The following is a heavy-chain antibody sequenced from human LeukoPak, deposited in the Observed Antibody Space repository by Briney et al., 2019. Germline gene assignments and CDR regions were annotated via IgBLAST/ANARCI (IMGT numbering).Heavy chain of an antibody. CDR1: GGTFSSYA. J-gene: IGHJ4*02. Sequence: ASVKVSCKASGGTFSSYAISWVRQAPGQGLEWMGRIIPILGIANYAQKFQGGVTITADKSTSTAYMELSSLRSEDTAVYYCARAGIAAAGTLLDYWGQGTLVTVSS. CDR2: IIPILGIA. D-gene: IGHD6-13*01. CDR3: ARAGIAAAGTLLDY. V-gene: IGHV1-69*04.